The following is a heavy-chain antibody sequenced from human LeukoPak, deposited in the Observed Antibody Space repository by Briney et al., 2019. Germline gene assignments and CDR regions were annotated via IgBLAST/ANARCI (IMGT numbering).Heavy chain of an antibody. J-gene: IGHJ4*02. V-gene: IGHV3-33*01. CDR3: ARDPYSYGYFDY. Sequence: GRSLRLSCAASGFTFSSYGMHWVRQAPGKGLEWVAVIWYVGSNKYYADSVKGRFTISRDNSKNTLYLQMNSLRAEDTAVYYCARDPYSYGYFDYWGQGTLVTVSS. CDR2: IWYVGSNK. CDR1: GFTFSSYG. D-gene: IGHD5-18*01.